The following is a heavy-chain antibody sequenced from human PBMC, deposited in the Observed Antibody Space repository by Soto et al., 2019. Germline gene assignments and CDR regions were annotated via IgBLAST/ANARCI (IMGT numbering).Heavy chain of an antibody. D-gene: IGHD1-1*01. CDR3: ARVERGTATTVVDAFDI. J-gene: IGHJ3*02. V-gene: IGHV4-34*01. CDR2: MSHSGGT. Sequence: QVQLQQWGAGLLKPSETLSLTCAVFGGSVNSGNYYWSWIRQPPGKGLEWIGEMSHSGGTHFNPSLKGRVTISVDTSKNQFSLKMSSVTAADPALYYCARVERGTATTVVDAFDIWGPGTMVTVSS. CDR1: GGSVNSGNYY.